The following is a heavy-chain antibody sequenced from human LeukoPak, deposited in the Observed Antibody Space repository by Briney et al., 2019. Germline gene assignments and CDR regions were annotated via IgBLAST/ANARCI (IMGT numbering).Heavy chain of an antibody. V-gene: IGHV3-30*04. CDR2: ISYDGSNK. CDR3: ARGMVRAKGYYYGMDV. D-gene: IGHD3-10*01. CDR1: GFTFSSYA. Sequence: PGRSLRLSCAASGFTFSSYAMHWVRQAPGKGLEWVAVISYDGSNKYYADSVKGRFTISRDNSKNTLHLQMNSLRAEDTAVYYCARGMVRAKGYYYGMDVWGKGTTVTVSS. J-gene: IGHJ6*04.